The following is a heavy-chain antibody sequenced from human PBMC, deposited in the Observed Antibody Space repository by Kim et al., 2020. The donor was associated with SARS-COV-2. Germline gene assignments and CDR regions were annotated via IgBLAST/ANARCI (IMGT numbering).Heavy chain of an antibody. Sequence: SDTLSLTCAVYGGSFSGYYWSWIRQPPGKGLEWIGEINHSGSTNYNPSLKSRVTISVDTSKNQFSLKLSSVTAADTAVYYCARVRITVIVVVTHNWFDPWGQGTLVTVSS. CDR3: ARVRITVIVVVTHNWFDP. CDR1: GGSFSGYY. CDR2: INHSGST. J-gene: IGHJ5*02. D-gene: IGHD3-22*01. V-gene: IGHV4-34*01.